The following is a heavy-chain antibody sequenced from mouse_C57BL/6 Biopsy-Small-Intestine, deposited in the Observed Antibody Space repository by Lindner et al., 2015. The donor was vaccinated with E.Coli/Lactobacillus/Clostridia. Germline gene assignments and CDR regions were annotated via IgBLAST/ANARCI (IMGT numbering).Heavy chain of an antibody. D-gene: IGHD2-4*01. V-gene: IGHV1-81*01. J-gene: IGHJ4*01. CDR3: ARIYYDYDARSFYAMDY. CDR2: IYPRSDNT. CDR1: GYTFTSYG. Sequence: VQLQESGAELARPGASVKLSCKASGYTFTSYGISWVKQRTGQGLEWIGEIYPRSDNTYYNEKFKGKATLTADKSSSTAYMELRSLTSEDSAVYFCARIYYDYDARSFYAMDYWGQGTSVTVSS.